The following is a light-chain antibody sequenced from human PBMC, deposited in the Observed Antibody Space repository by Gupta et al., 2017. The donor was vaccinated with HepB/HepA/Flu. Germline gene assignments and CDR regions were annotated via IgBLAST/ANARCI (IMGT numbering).Light chain of an antibody. Sequence: DIVLTHSPATLSLSPGERATLSCRASQSVSSYLAWYQQKPGQAPRLLIYDASNRATGIPARFSGSGSGTDFTLTISSLEPEDFAVYYCQQRSNWPLTFGGRTKVEIK. V-gene: IGKV3-11*01. CDR2: DAS. CDR3: QQRSNWPLT. CDR1: QSVSSY. J-gene: IGKJ4*01.